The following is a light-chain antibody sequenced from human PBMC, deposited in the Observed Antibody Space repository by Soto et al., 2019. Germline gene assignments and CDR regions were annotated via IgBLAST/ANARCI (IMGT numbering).Light chain of an antibody. CDR2: LGS. V-gene: IGKV2-28*01. CDR3: MQALQTPWT. CDR1: QSLLQSNGNHY. J-gene: IGKJ1*01. Sequence: DIVLTQSPLSLPVTPGEPASISCRSSQSLLQSNGNHYLDWYLQKPGQSPQVLIYLGSNRASGVPDRFSGSGSGTDFTLKISRVEAGDVGVYYCMQALQTPWTFGQGTKVEIK.